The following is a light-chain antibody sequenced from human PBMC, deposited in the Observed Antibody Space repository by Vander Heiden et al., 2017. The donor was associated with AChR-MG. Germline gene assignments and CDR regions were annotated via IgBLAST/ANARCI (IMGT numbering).Light chain of an antibody. V-gene: IGLV1-51*01. CDR1: SSNIGKNS. J-gene: IGLJ3*02. CDR2: DNN. CDR3: GAWDSSLSAGV. Sequence: QSVLTQPPSVSAAPGPKVTLSCSGSSSNIGKNSVSWYQQRPGTAPKLLIYDNNERPSGIPDRFSGSKSGTSATLGITGLQTGDEADYYCGAWDSSLSAGVFGGGTKLTVL.